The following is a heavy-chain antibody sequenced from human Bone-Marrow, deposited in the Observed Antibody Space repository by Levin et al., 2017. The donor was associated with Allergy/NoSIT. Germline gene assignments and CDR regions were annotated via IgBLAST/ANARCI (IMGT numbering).Heavy chain of an antibody. J-gene: IGHJ6*02. V-gene: IGHV7-4-1*02. D-gene: IGHD3-10*01. CDR3: ASDITVRGSKAMDV. CDR2: INTNNGNP. CDR1: GYTFTSYA. Sequence: ASVKVSCKASGYTFTSYAINWLRQAPGQGPEWMGWINTNNGNPRYAQGFTGRFVFSLDTSVSTANLQISSLKAEETAVYYCASDITVRGSKAMDVWGQGTTVTVSS.